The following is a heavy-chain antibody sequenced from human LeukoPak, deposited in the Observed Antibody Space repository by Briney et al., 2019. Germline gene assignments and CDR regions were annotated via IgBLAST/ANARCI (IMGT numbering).Heavy chain of an antibody. Sequence: KPSQTLSLTCTVSGGSISSGTFFWSWIRQPAGKGLEWIGRIYIGGSTNYNPSLKSRVTMSVDTSKNQFSLKLSSVTAADTAVYYCARDSRYSDTSGYYYSHYYMDVWGKGTTVTVSS. CDR1: GGSISSGTFF. CDR2: IYIGGST. D-gene: IGHD3-22*01. J-gene: IGHJ6*03. V-gene: IGHV4-61*02. CDR3: ARDSRYSDTSGYYYSHYYMDV.